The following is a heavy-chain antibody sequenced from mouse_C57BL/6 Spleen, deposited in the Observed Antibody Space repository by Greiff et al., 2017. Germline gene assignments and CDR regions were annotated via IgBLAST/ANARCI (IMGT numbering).Heavy chain of an antibody. CDR3: ARGDGTGSTGYYAMDY. J-gene: IGHJ4*01. V-gene: IGHV1-55*01. CDR2: IYPGSGST. CDR1: GYTFTSYW. Sequence: VQLQQPGAELVKPGASVKMSCKASGYTFTSYWITWVKQRPGQGLEWIGDIYPGSGSTNYNEKFKSKATLTVDTSSSTAYMQLSSLTSEDSAVYYGARGDGTGSTGYYAMDYWGQGTSVTVSS. D-gene: IGHD2-1*01.